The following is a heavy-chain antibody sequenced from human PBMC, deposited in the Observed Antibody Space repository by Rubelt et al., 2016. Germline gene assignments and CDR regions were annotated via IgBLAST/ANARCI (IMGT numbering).Heavy chain of an antibody. Sequence: GYYMHWVRQAPGQGLEWMGRINPNSGGTNYAQKFQGRVTMTRDTSISTAYMELSRLRSDDTAVYYCARGWAYNWFDPWGQGTLVTASS. J-gene: IGHJ5*02. CDR1: GYY. CDR3: ARGWAYNWFDP. V-gene: IGHV1-2*06. D-gene: IGHD1-26*01. CDR2: INPNSGGT.